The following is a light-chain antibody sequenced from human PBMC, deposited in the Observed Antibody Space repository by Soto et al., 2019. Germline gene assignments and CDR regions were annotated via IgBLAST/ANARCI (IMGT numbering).Light chain of an antibody. Sequence: DIQMAQSPSSLSGSVGDNVTIVCRASQDINNYVNWYQQKVGKAPKLLIYDAFNLQLGVPSRFTGRGAGTYFTLSINGLQPEDTASYFCQHYADLPYTFGQRTKLEI. CDR1: QDINNY. CDR2: DAF. V-gene: IGKV1-33*01. J-gene: IGKJ2*01. CDR3: QHYADLPYT.